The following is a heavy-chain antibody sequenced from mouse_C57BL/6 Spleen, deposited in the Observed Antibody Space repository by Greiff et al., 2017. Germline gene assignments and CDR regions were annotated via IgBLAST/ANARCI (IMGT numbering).Heavy chain of an antibody. CDR1: GYAFSSSW. CDR3: AREGYYYGSSYGGLDY. J-gene: IGHJ2*01. D-gene: IGHD1-1*01. CDR2: IYPGDGDT. Sequence: VQLQQSGPELVKPGASVKISCKASGYAFSSSWMNWVKQRPGKGLEWIGRIYPGDGDTNYNGKFKGKATLTADKSSSTAYMQLSSLTSEDSAVYFCAREGYYYGSSYGGLDYWGQGTTLTVSS. V-gene: IGHV1-82*01.